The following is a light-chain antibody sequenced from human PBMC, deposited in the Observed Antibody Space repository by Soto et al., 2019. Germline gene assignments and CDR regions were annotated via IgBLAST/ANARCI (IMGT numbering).Light chain of an antibody. CDR2: GAS. CDR3: QQYGISPGT. CDR1: QSVRNN. V-gene: IGKV3D-15*01. Sequence: THSPATLSVSAVYRATLSCRASQSVRNNLAWYHQKPGQAPRLLIYGASTRATGIPARFSGSGSGTDFTLTISSLEPEDFAVYYCQQYGISPGTFGQGTKVDTK. J-gene: IGKJ1*01.